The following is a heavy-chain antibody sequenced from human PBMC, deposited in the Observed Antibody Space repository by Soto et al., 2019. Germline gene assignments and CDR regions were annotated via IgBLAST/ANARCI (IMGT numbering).Heavy chain of an antibody. D-gene: IGHD3-9*01. J-gene: IGHJ4*02. CDR3: ARDEGGYDILTGYYKAHHFDY. Sequence: QVQLVQSGAEVKKPGDSVKVSCSASGYTFTHFYITWVRQAPGQGLEWMGAISPHNFNTNFAQKFQGRVTVTTDTSTRTAYLELRSLRSDDPAVYYCARDEGGYDILTGYYKAHHFDYWGQGVLVTVSS. CDR2: ISPHNFNT. CDR1: GYTFTHFY. V-gene: IGHV1-18*01.